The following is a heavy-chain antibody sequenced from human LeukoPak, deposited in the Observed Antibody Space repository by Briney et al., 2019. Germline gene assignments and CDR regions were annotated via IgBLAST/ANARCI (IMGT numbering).Heavy chain of an antibody. V-gene: IGHV3-23*01. Sequence: GSLRLSCVASGFTFNNYAMSWVRQAPGKGLEWVSGISGSGGSTYYADSVEGRFTIFRDNSKNTLFLQMNSLRAEDTAVYYCAKSANTWPYYFDYWGQGTLVTVSS. J-gene: IGHJ4*02. CDR3: AKSANTWPYYFDY. CDR2: ISGSGGST. D-gene: IGHD3-10*01. CDR1: GFTFNNYA.